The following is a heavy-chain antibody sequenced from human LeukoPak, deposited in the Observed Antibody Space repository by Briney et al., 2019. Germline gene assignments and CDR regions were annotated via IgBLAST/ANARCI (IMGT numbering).Heavy chain of an antibody. CDR1: GVSISSYY. CDR2: IYYSGST. Sequence: SETLSLTCTVSGVSISSYYCSWVRHPPGKGLEWIGYIYYSGSTNYNTSLKCRVTISVTTSQNQFSLKLSSVTAGDTAVYYCARLPSRGRFDPWGQGTLVTVSS. V-gene: IGHV4-59*01. J-gene: IGHJ5*02. D-gene: IGHD5-12*01. CDR3: ARLPSRGRFDP.